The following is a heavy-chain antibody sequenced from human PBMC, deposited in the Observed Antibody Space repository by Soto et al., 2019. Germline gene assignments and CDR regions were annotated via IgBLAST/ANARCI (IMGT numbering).Heavy chain of an antibody. CDR2: ISYDGSNK. D-gene: IGHD3-22*01. Sequence: VQLVESGGGVVQPGRSLRLSCAASGFTFSSYAMHWVRQAPGKGLEWVAVISYDGSNKYYADSVKGRFTISRDNSKNTLYLQMNSLRAEDTAVYYCARDLKYYYDSSGYSGLEKTDYYYYYGMDVWGQGTTVTVSS. J-gene: IGHJ6*02. V-gene: IGHV3-30-3*01. CDR1: GFTFSSYA. CDR3: ARDLKYYYDSSGYSGLEKTDYYYYYGMDV.